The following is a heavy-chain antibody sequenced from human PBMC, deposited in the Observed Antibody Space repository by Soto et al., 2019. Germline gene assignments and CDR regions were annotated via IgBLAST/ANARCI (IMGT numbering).Heavy chain of an antibody. CDR2: INGDGSST. CDR1: GFTFTNYW. Sequence: PGGSLRLSCAASGFTFTNYWMHWVRQVPGKGLVWVSRINGDGSSTEYAASVKGRFTISRDNAKNTVFLQMNSLRAEDTAVYYCAKVRALYYYYGMDVWGQGTTVTVS. D-gene: IGHD1-26*01. V-gene: IGHV3-74*01. J-gene: IGHJ6*02. CDR3: AKVRALYYYYGMDV.